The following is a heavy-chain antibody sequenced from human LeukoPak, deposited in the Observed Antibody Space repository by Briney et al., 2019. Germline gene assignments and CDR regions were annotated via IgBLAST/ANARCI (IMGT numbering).Heavy chain of an antibody. Sequence: ASVKVPCKASGYTFTSYGISWVRQAPGQGLEWMGWISPYNGNTKYAQNFQGRVTLTTDTSTSTAYMELRRLRSDDSAIYYCARDYDFWSGSPWGQGTLVTVSS. CDR3: ARDYDFWSGSP. CDR1: GYTFTSYG. CDR2: ISPYNGNT. J-gene: IGHJ5*02. D-gene: IGHD3-3*01. V-gene: IGHV1-18*01.